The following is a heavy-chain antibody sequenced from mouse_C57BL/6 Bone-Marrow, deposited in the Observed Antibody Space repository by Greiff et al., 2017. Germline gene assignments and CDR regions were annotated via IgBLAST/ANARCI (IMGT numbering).Heavy chain of an antibody. D-gene: IGHD6-5*01. J-gene: IGHJ4*01. CDR2: ISNLAYSI. V-gene: IGHV5-15*01. Sequence: DVMLVESGGGLVQPGGSLKLSCAASGFTFSDYGMAWVRQAPRKGPEWVAFISNLAYSIYYADTVTGRFTISRENAKNTLYLEMSSLRSEDTAMYYCARVAYDYDAMDYWGQGTSVTVSS. CDR1: GFTFSDYG. CDR3: ARVAYDYDAMDY.